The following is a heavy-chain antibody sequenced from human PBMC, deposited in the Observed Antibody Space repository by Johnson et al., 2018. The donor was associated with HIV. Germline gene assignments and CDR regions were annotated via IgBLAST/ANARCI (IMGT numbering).Heavy chain of an antibody. CDR3: ARGRKELGAVDGLDTDAFDT. J-gene: IGHJ3*02. CDR1: GFTLSTYT. Sequence: VQLVESGGGLIQPGGSLRLSCEASGFTLSTYTMHWVRQTPGRGLEGVAVISYDGSDKSYAESVKGRFTISRDTSKSTLYLQMNSLRPEDTAVYYCARGRKELGAVDGLDTDAFDTWGHGTMVTVSS. V-gene: IGHV3-30*04. CDR2: ISYDGSDK. D-gene: IGHD3-10*01.